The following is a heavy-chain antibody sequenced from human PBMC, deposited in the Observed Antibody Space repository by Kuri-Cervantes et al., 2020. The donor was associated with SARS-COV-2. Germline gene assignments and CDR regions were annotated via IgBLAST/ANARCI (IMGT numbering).Heavy chain of an antibody. V-gene: IGHV3-13*05. J-gene: IGHJ6*02. CDR2: IGTAGDP. CDR1: GFTLSSYD. Sequence: GESLKISCAASGFTLSSYDMHWVRQATGKGPEWVSAIGTAGDPYYPGSVKGRFTISRDNAKNSLYLQMNSLRAEDTAVYYCARVAQWLVQDYYYYGMDVWGQGTTVTVSS. CDR3: ARVAQWLVQDYYYYGMDV. D-gene: IGHD6-19*01.